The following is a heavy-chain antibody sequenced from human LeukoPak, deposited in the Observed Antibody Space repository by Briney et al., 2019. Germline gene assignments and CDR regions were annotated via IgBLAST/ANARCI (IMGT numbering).Heavy chain of an antibody. V-gene: IGHV1-18*01. Sequence: GASVKVSCKASGYTFTSYGISWVRQAPGQGLEWMGWISAYNGNTNYAQKLQGRVTMTTDTSTSTAYMELRSLRSDDTAVYYCARLGDLGIAVAGLGYWGQGTLVTVSS. D-gene: IGHD6-19*01. CDR3: ARLGDLGIAVAGLGY. CDR2: ISAYNGNT. J-gene: IGHJ4*02. CDR1: GYTFTSYG.